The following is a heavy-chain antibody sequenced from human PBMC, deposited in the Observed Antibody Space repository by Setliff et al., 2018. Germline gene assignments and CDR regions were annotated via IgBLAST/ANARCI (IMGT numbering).Heavy chain of an antibody. CDR3: ARALLWFGEGMDV. V-gene: IGHV4-59*11. CDR2: MYNSGNT. Sequence: PSETLSLTCTVSGGSISHHYWSWIRQPPGKGLEWVGYMYNSGNTNYNPSLRRRVAISVDKSKNQFSLKLSSVTAADTAVCYCARALLWFGEGMDVWGKGTTVTVSS. J-gene: IGHJ6*03. D-gene: IGHD3-10*01. CDR1: GGSISHHY.